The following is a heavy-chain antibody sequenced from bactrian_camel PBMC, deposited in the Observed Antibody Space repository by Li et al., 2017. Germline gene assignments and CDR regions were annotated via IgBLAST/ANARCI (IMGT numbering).Heavy chain of an antibody. CDR2: IYAGDSTT. V-gene: IGHV3S1*01. CDR3: AADKTPREVRNGRCWGNY. J-gene: IGHJ4*01. D-gene: IGHD1*01. CDR1: GYSYSTYS. Sequence: VQLVASGVFSVQAGGSLRLSCTASGYSYSTYSMAWFRQSPGKEREGVASIYAGDSTTYYADSVKGRFTISQDSAKNTLYLQMNSLKPEDTAVYYCAADKTPREVRNGRCWGNYRGQGTQVTVS.